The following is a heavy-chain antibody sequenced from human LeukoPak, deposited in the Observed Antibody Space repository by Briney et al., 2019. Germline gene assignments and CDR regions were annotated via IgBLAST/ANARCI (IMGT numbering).Heavy chain of an antibody. J-gene: IGHJ4*02. CDR2: ISYDGGST. Sequence: GGSLRLSCAASGFTFSTYAMHWVLQAPGKGLEWVAIISYDGGSTSYADSVKGRFTISRDNSKNTLYLQMSSLRTEDTAVYYCAKIEGSSSYYFDYWGQGTLVTVSS. CDR3: AKIEGSSSYYFDY. D-gene: IGHD6-6*01. V-gene: IGHV3-30*18. CDR1: GFTFSTYA.